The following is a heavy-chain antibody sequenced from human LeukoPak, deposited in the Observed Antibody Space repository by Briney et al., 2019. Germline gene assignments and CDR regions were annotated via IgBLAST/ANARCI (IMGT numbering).Heavy chain of an antibody. CDR2: MNPNSGNT. V-gene: IGHV1-8*01. Sequence: ASVKVFCKASGYTFTNYDINWVRQATGQGLEWMGWMNPNSGNTDYAQKFQGRVTMTRNTSISTAYMELSSLVSEDTAVYYCARGTGSWLRLTRWFDPWGQGTLVTVSS. J-gene: IGHJ5*02. CDR3: ARGTGSWLRLTRWFDP. CDR1: GYTFTNYD. D-gene: IGHD5-12*01.